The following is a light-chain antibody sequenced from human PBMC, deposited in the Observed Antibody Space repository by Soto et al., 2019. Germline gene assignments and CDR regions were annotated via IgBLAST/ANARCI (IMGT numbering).Light chain of an antibody. J-gene: IGKJ1*01. Sequence: DIQMTQSPSTLSASVGDRVTITCRASQSLSGWLTWYQQKPGKAPKLLIYKTSSLEYGVPSRFSGSGSETEFTLTISSLEPEDFATYYCQQYSSSPWTFGRGTTVDIK. CDR2: KTS. CDR3: QQYSSSPWT. V-gene: IGKV1-5*03. CDR1: QSLSGW.